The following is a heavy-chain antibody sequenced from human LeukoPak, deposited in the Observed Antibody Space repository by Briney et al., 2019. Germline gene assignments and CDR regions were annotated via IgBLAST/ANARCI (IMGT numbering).Heavy chain of an antibody. D-gene: IGHD3-22*01. CDR3: AKDTKFYYDFSAGYFDF. V-gene: IGHV3-43*02. CDR1: GFTFNHAW. CDR2: ISGDGSTT. Sequence: GGSLRLSCAASGFTFNHAWMSWVRQGPGKGLEWVSFISGDGSTTYYADSAKGRFTISRDNSKNSLYLQMNSLTTEDIAFYYCAKDTKFYYDFSAGYFDFWGQGTLVTVSS. J-gene: IGHJ4*02.